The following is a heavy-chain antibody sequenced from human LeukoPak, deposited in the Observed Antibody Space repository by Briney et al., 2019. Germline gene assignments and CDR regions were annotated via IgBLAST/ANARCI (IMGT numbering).Heavy chain of an antibody. CDR2: ISWNSGSI. CDR3: AKDRGAISGSYYDY. Sequence: GGSLRLSCAASGFTFDDYAMHWVRHAPGKGLEWVSGISWNSGSIGYADSVKGRFTISRDNAKNSLYLQMNSLRAEDTALYYCAKDRGAISGSYYDYWGQGTLVTVSS. D-gene: IGHD1-26*01. V-gene: IGHV3-9*01. CDR1: GFTFDDYA. J-gene: IGHJ4*02.